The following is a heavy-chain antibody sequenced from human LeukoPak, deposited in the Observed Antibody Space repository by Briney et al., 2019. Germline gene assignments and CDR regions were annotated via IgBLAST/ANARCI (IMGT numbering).Heavy chain of an antibody. V-gene: IGHV4-61*02. Sequence: SQTLSLTCTVSGGSISSGSYYWSWIRQPAGKGLEWIGRIYTSGSTNYNPSLKSRVTISVDTSKNQFSLKLSSVTDADTAVYYCARDLVVAATYYCMDVWGKGTTVTVSS. CDR2: IYTSGST. D-gene: IGHD2-15*01. CDR3: ARDLVVAATYYCMDV. J-gene: IGHJ6*03. CDR1: GGSISSGSYY.